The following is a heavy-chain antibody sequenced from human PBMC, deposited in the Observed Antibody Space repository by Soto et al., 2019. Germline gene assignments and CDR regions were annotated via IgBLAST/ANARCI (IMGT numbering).Heavy chain of an antibody. D-gene: IGHD4-17*01. CDR3: ARIDYGDYVWGYYYYGMDV. CDR2: IFSNDEK. J-gene: IGHJ6*02. CDR1: GFSLSNARMG. Sequence: QVTLKESGPVLVKPTETLTLTCTVSGFSLSNARMGVSWIRQPPVKALEWLAHIFSNDEKSYSTSLKSRLTISKDTSKSQVVLTMPNLDPVDTATYYCARIDYGDYVWGYYYYGMDVWGQGTTVTVSS. V-gene: IGHV2-26*01.